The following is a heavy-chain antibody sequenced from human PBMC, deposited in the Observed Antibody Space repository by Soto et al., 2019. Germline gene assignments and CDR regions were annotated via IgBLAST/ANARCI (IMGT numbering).Heavy chain of an antibody. J-gene: IGHJ5*02. CDR3: ARDRGPSSGYYPYWFDP. CDR1: GGTFSSYA. V-gene: IGHV1-69*12. D-gene: IGHD3-22*01. Sequence: QVQLVQSGAEVKKPGSSVKVSCKASGGTFSSYAISWVRQAPGQGLEWMGEIIPIFGTANYAQKFQARVTITADESTSTAYMELSGLRSEDTAVYYCARDRGPSSGYYPYWFDPWGQGTLVTVSS. CDR2: IIPIFGTA.